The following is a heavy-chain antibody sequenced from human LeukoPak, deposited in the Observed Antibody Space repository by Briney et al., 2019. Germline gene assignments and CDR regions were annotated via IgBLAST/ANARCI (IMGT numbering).Heavy chain of an antibody. V-gene: IGHV3-33*06. D-gene: IGHD2-15*01. CDR1: GFTFSSYG. CDR2: IWYDGSNK. CDR3: AKAREGSYDAFDI. Sequence: GRSLRLSCAASGFTFSSYGMHWVRQAPGKGLEWVAVIWYDGSNKYYADSVKGRFTISRDNSKNTLYLQMNSLRAEDTAIYYCAKAREGSYDAFDIWGQGTMVTVSS. J-gene: IGHJ3*02.